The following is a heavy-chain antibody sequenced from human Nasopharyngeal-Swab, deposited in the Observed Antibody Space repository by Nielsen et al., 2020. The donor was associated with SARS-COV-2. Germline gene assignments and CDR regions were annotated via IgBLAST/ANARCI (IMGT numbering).Heavy chain of an antibody. V-gene: IGHV3-7*01. Sequence: GGSRRRYCAASGFTFSSYWMSWVRQAPGKGLEWVANIRQDGSEKYYVDPVKGRCTISRDNAKNSLYLQMNSLRAEDTAVYYCARDSIALFDYWGQGTLVTVSS. CDR3: ARDSIALFDY. D-gene: IGHD3-3*02. CDR1: GFTFSSYW. CDR2: IRQDGSEK. J-gene: IGHJ4*02.